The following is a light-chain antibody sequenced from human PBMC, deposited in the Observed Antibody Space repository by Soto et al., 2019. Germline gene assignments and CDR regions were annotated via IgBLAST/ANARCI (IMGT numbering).Light chain of an antibody. CDR1: SGSIASNY. Sequence: FMLPQPHSVSESPGKTVTISCTRSSGSIASNYVQWYQQRPGSAPTTVIYEDNQRPSGVPDRFSGSIDSSSISASLTISGLKTEDEDDYYCQSYDSSNQGVFGGGTKLTVL. CDR3: QSYDSSNQGV. V-gene: IGLV6-57*03. CDR2: EDN. J-gene: IGLJ3*02.